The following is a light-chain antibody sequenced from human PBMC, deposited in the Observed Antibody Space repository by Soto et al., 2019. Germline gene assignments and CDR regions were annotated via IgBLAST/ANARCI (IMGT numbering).Light chain of an antibody. J-gene: IGKJ1*01. CDR2: GAA. V-gene: IGKV3-20*01. Sequence: EIVLTQSPGTLSLSPGDGATLSCRASQTVSSSCLAWYQQKPGQAPRLLIYGAASRATGIPDRFSGSGSGTDFTLSISRLEPEDFAVYYCQQYGTSPRTFDQGTKVEIK. CDR1: QTVSSSC. CDR3: QQYGTSPRT.